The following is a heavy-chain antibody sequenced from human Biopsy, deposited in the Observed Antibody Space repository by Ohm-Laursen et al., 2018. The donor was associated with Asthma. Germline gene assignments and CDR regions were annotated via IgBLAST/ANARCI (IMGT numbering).Heavy chain of an antibody. CDR1: GFNFDDFA. V-gene: IGHV3-30*03. CDR2: ISYDGGNK. D-gene: IGHD4-23*01. Sequence: SLRLSCAATGFNFDDFAMHWVRQAPGKGLEWVAVISYDGGNKFYGDSVKGRFTLSRDNSRNTLYLQMNSLRVEDTAIYYCARTHERWTSIQDDALDIWGQGTMVTVSS. J-gene: IGHJ3*02. CDR3: ARTHERWTSIQDDALDI.